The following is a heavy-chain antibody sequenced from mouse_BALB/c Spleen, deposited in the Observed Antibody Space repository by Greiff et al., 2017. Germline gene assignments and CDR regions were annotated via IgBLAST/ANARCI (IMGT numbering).Heavy chain of an antibody. CDR3: AKATVVAKGVAY. D-gene: IGHD1-1*01. J-gene: IGHJ3*01. Sequence: QVQLKESGAELMKPGASVKISCKATGYTFSSYWIEWVKQRPGHGLEWIGEILPGSGSTNYNEKFKGKATFTADTSSNTAYMQLSSLTSEDSAVYYCAKATVVAKGVAYWGQGTLVTVSA. V-gene: IGHV1-9*01. CDR2: ILPGSGST. CDR1: GYTFSSYW.